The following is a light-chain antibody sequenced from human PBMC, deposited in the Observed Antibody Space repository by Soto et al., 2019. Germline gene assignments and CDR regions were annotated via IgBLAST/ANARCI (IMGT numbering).Light chain of an antibody. CDR3: SSYTSSSTVV. CDR1: SSDVGGYNY. V-gene: IGLV2-14*01. CDR2: EVS. Sequence: QSALTQPASVSGSPGQSITISCTGSSSDVGGYNYVSWYQHHPGKAPKLMIYEVSNRPSGVSNRFSGSKSDNTASLTISGLQSEDEADYYYSSYTSSSTVVFGGGTKLTVL. J-gene: IGLJ3*02.